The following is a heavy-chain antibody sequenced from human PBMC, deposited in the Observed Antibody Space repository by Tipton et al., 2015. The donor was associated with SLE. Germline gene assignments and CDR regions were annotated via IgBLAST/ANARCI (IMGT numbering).Heavy chain of an antibody. CDR1: GGSISSGTYY. J-gene: IGHJ5*02. CDR3: ARVELGTAFDP. V-gene: IGHV4-61*02. CDR2: IYTSGST. Sequence: TLSLTCTVSGGSISSGTYYWSWIRQPAGKGLEWIGRIYTSGSTNYNPSLKSRVTMSVDTSKNQFSLKLSSVTAADTAVYYCARVELGTAFDPWGQGTLVTVSS. D-gene: IGHD7-27*01.